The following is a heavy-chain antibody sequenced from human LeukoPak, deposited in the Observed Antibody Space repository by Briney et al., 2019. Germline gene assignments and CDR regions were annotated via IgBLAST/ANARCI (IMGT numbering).Heavy chain of an antibody. Sequence: SETLSLTCTVSGYSISSSSYYWSWIRQPPGKGLEWIGYIYYSGSTNYNPSLKSRVTISVDTSKNQFSLKLSSVTAADTAVYYCARGFGNNLQWLPRRGLFDYWGQGTLVTVSS. V-gene: IGHV4-61*05. CDR1: GYSISSSSYY. D-gene: IGHD6-19*01. CDR3: ARGFGNNLQWLPRRGLFDY. J-gene: IGHJ4*02. CDR2: IYYSGST.